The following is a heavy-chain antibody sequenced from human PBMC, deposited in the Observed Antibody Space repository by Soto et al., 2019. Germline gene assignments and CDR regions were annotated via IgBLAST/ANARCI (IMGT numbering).Heavy chain of an antibody. CDR2: ITAGGGET. Sequence: GGSLRLSCAASGLTFSNYAMSWVRQAPGKGLEWVSGITAGGGETFLADSAKGRFTISRDNSKNTLYLQMNSLRAEDTALYYCAKDYGSSSTFFDYWGQGVLVTVSS. J-gene: IGHJ4*02. D-gene: IGHD6-6*01. CDR3: AKDYGSSSTFFDY. CDR1: GLTFSNYA. V-gene: IGHV3-23*01.